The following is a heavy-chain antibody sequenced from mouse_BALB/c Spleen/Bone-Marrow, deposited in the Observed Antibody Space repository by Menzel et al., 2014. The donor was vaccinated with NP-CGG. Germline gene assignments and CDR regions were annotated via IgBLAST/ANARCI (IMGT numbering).Heavy chain of an antibody. D-gene: IGHD2-13*01. CDR3: TREGDSPFAY. CDR2: INPSNGGT. J-gene: IGHJ3*01. V-gene: IGHV1S81*02. CDR1: GYTFTSYY. Sequence: QVQLQQSGAELVKPGASVKLSCKASGYTFTSYYMYWVKQRPGQGLEWIGEINPSNGGTNFSEKFKSKATLTVDKSSSTAYMQLSSLTPEDSAVYYCTREGDSPFAYWGQGTLVTVSA.